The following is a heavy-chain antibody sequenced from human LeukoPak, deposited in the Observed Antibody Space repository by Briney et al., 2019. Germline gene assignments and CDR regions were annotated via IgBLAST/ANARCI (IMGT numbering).Heavy chain of an antibody. CDR1: GFTFSSYW. CDR2: IKQDGSEK. D-gene: IGHD3-22*01. J-gene: IGHJ3*02. CDR3: ARGSGYLKDAFDI. V-gene: IGHV3-7*03. Sequence: GGSLRLSCAASGFTFSSYWMSWVRQAPGKGLEWVANIKQDGSEKYYVDSVKGRFTISRDNAKNSLYLQMNSLRAEDTAVYYCARGSGYLKDAFDIWGQGTMVTVSS.